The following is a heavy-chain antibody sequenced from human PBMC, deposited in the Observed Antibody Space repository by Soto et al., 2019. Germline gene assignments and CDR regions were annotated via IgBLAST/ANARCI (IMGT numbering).Heavy chain of an antibody. CDR1: GFSLSTSGVG. J-gene: IGHJ5*02. CDR3: AHSRIVGARSTWFDP. Sequence: QITLKESGPTLVKPTQPLTLTCTFSGFSLSTSGVGVGWIRQPPGKALEWLALIYWDDDKRYSPSLKSRLTINKDTSKHQVVLTMTNLDPVDTATYYCAHSRIVGARSTWFDPWRQATLVTVSS. V-gene: IGHV2-5*02. CDR2: IYWDDDK. D-gene: IGHD1-26*01.